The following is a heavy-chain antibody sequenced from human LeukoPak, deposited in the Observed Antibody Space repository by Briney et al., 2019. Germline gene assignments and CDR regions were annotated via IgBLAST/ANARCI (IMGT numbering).Heavy chain of an antibody. CDR1: GYTFTSYD. Sequence: ASVKVSCKASGYTFTSYDINWVRQATGQGLEWMGWMNPNSGNTGYAQKFQGRVTITRNTSISTAYMELSSLRSEDTAVYYCARGPRWAKTNFDFWGQGTLVTVSS. CDR3: ARGPRWAKTNFDF. J-gene: IGHJ4*02. CDR2: MNPNSGNT. D-gene: IGHD4-23*01. V-gene: IGHV1-8*03.